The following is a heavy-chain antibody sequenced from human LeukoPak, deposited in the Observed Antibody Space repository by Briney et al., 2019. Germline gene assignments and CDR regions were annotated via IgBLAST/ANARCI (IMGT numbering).Heavy chain of an antibody. Sequence: SETLSLTCTVSSGSISSYYWSWIRQPPGKGREWIGYIYYSGSTNYNPSLKSRVTISVDTSKNQFSLKLSSVTAADTAVYYCARVVSDYYDSSGYLDYWGQGTLVTVSS. CDR1: SGSISSYY. CDR3: ARVVSDYYDSSGYLDY. D-gene: IGHD3-22*01. CDR2: IYYSGST. J-gene: IGHJ4*02. V-gene: IGHV4-59*01.